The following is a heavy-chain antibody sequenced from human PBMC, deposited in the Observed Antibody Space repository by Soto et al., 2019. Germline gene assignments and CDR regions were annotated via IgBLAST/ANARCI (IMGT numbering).Heavy chain of an antibody. D-gene: IGHD3-22*01. CDR3: ARDSSDPYYDSSGYYFVY. J-gene: IGHJ4*02. CDR2: ISYDGSNK. CDR1: GFTFSSYA. V-gene: IGHV3-30-3*01. Sequence: GGSLRLSCAASGFTFSSYAMHWVRQAPGKGLEWVAVISYDGSNKYYADSVKGRFTISRDNSKNTLYLQMNSLRAEDTAVYYCARDSSDPYYDSSGYYFVYWGREPWSPSPQ.